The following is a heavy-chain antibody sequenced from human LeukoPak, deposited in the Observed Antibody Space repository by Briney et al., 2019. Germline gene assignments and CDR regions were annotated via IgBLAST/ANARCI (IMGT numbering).Heavy chain of an antibody. Sequence: GAPVKVSCKASGGTFSTYAINWVRQAPGQGLEWMGGIIPIFDTANYAQKFQGRVTITADKSTSTAYMELSSLRSEDTAVYYCARVLDYGLLNWFDPWGQGTLVTVSS. CDR1: GGTFSTYA. D-gene: IGHD4-17*01. CDR2: IIPIFDTA. CDR3: ARVLDYGLLNWFDP. V-gene: IGHV1-69*06. J-gene: IGHJ5*02.